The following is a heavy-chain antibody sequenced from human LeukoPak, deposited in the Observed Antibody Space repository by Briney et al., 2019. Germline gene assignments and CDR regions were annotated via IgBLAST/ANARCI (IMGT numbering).Heavy chain of an antibody. Sequence: GGSLRLSCAASGFTFSNSWMSWVRQAPGKGLGWVSSISTSSSYIYYADSVKGRFTISRDNAKNSLYLQMNSLRAEDTAVYYCAREASPFGIYYFDYWGQGTLVTVSS. J-gene: IGHJ4*02. CDR1: GFTFSNSW. D-gene: IGHD3-10*01. CDR2: ISTSSSYI. CDR3: AREASPFGIYYFDY. V-gene: IGHV3-21*01.